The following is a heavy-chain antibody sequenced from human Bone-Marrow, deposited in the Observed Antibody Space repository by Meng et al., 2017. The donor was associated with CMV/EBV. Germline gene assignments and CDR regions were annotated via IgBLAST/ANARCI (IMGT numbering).Heavy chain of an antibody. CDR2: IYYSGST. CDR3: AGGGSHLDTFDY. J-gene: IGHJ4*02. CDR1: GGSISSYY. V-gene: IGHV4-59*01. Sequence: SETLSLTCTVSGGSISSYYWSWIRQPPGKGLEWIGYIYYSGSTNYNPSLKSRVTISVDTSKNQFSLKLSSVTAADTAVYYCAGGGSHLDTFDYWGQGTRVTGSS. D-gene: IGHD1-26*01.